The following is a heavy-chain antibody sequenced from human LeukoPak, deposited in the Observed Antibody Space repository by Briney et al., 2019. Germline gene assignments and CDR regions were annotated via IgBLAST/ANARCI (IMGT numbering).Heavy chain of an antibody. Sequence: GGSLRLSCAPPRFTLSSYGMHRVREAPGKGLGRVAFIWYDGSNKYYADSVKGRFTISRDNSKNTLYLQMNSLRAEDTAVYYCAKDGGRVGGYGGWGQGTLVTVSS. V-gene: IGHV3-30*02. CDR1: RFTLSSYG. CDR3: AKDGGRVGGYGG. D-gene: IGHD5-12*01. J-gene: IGHJ4*02. CDR2: IWYDGSNK.